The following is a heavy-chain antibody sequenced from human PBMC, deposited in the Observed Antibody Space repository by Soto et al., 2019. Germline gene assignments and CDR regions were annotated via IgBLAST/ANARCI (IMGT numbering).Heavy chain of an antibody. J-gene: IGHJ3*02. CDR2: ISPSGGST. D-gene: IGHD1-7*01. Sequence: ASVKVSCKASGYTFTSYYMHWVRQAPGQGLEWMGIISPSGGSTSYAQKFQGRVTMTRDTSTSTVYMELSSLRSEDTAVYYCARDLYGELRFAHAFDIWGPGTMVTASS. V-gene: IGHV1-46*01. CDR3: ARDLYGELRFAHAFDI. CDR1: GYTFTSYY.